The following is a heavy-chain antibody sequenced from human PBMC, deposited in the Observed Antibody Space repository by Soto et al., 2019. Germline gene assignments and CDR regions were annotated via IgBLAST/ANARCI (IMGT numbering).Heavy chain of an antibody. CDR2: INSDGSST. Sequence: EVQLVESGGGLVQPGGSLRLSCAASGFTFSSYWMHWVRQAPGKGLVWVSRINSDGSSTSYADSVKGRFTISRDNAKNQLDLQMNRRRAEDTSGYYCARIESRYYYGSGSYYDYWGQGTLVTVSS. V-gene: IGHV3-74*01. CDR1: GFTFSSYW. CDR3: ARIESRYYYGSGSYYDY. D-gene: IGHD3-10*01. J-gene: IGHJ4*02.